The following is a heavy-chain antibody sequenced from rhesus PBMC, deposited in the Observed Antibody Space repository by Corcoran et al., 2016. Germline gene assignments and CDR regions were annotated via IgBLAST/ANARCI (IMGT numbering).Heavy chain of an antibody. Sequence: QVQLQESGPGLVKPSETLPLTCAVSGASLSSNYWRWIRQPPGTGLEWIGYIYGGSGSTSYNPSLKSRVTLSKDTSKNQFSLKLSSVTAADTAVYYCARVDVLGTVGGSLDVWGRGVLVTVSS. D-gene: IGHD3-34*01. CDR2: IYGGSGST. J-gene: IGHJ5-2*02. V-gene: IGHV4-147*01. CDR3: ARVDVLGTVGGSLDV. CDR1: GASLSSNY.